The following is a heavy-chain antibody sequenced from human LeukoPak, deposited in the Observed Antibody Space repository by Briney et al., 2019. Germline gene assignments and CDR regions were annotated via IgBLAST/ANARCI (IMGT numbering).Heavy chain of an antibody. CDR3: AKDNYYDSSGLSYFDY. J-gene: IGHJ4*02. D-gene: IGHD3-22*01. Sequence: GGSLRLSCAASGFTFDDYAMHWVRQAPGKGLEWVSGISWNSGSINYADSVKGRFTISRDNAKNSLYLQMNSPRAEDTALYYCAKDNYYDSSGLSYFDYWGQGTLVTVSS. CDR1: GFTFDDYA. CDR2: ISWNSGSI. V-gene: IGHV3-9*01.